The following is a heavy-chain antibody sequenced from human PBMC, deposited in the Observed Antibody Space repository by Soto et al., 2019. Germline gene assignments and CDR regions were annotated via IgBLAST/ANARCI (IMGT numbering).Heavy chain of an antibody. CDR2: ISGSGGST. Sequence: PGGSLRLSCAASGFTFSSYAMSWVRQAPGKGLEWVSAISGSGGSTYYADSVKGRFTISRDNSKNTLYPQMNSLRAEDTAVYYCANQRSSSWSGGWFDPWGQGTLVTVSS. D-gene: IGHD6-13*01. CDR1: GFTFSSYA. J-gene: IGHJ5*02. V-gene: IGHV3-23*01. CDR3: ANQRSSSWSGGWFDP.